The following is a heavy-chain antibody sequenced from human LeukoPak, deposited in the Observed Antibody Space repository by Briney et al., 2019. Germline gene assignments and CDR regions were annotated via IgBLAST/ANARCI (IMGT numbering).Heavy chain of an antibody. D-gene: IGHD6-6*01. V-gene: IGHV3-53*05. J-gene: IGHJ4*02. Sequence: GGSLRLSCAASGFTVSSNYMSWVRQAPGKGLEWVSVIYSGGSTYYADSVKGRFTISRDNSKNTLYLQMNSLRAEDTAVYYCAKSDWKYSSSRVDYWGQGTLVTVSS. CDR1: GFTVSSNY. CDR2: IYSGGST. CDR3: AKSDWKYSSSRVDY.